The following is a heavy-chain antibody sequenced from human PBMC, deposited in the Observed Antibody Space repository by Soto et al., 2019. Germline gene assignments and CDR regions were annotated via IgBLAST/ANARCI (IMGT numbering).Heavy chain of an antibody. CDR1: GFTIDDYG. CDR3: AKDISLEQLSAPDH. Sequence: VQLVESGGGLVQPGRSLRLSCVASGFTIDDYGMHWVRQAPGKGLAWVSGMSGNGGSLAYADTVKGRFTISRDHAKNSLYLQMNSLRPEDTALYYCAKDISLEQLSAPDHWGQGTLVTVSS. CDR2: MSGNGGSL. V-gene: IGHV3-9*01. J-gene: IGHJ4*02. D-gene: IGHD3-16*02.